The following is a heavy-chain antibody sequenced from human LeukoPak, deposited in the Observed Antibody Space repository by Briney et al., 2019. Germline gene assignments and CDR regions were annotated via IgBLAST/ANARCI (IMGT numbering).Heavy chain of an antibody. Sequence: ASVKVSCKASGYTFTGYYMHWVRQAPGQGLEWMGWINPNSGGTNYTQKFQGRVTMNRDTSISTAYMELSRLRSDDTAVYYCARGWSGSYYSHYYYYMDVWGKGPRSPSP. J-gene: IGHJ6*03. CDR3: ARGWSGSYYSHYYYYMDV. D-gene: IGHD1-26*01. CDR1: GYTFTGYY. CDR2: INPNSGGT. V-gene: IGHV1-2*02.